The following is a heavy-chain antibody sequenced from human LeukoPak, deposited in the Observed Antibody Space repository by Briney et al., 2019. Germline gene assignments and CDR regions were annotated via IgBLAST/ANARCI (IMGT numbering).Heavy chain of an antibody. CDR2: INPNSGGT. Sequence: TGESLKISCKASGYTFTGYYMHWVRQAPGQGLEWMGRINPNSGGTNYAQKFQGRVTMTRDTSISTAYMELSRLRSDDTAVYYCARDLSHIAVAGTSAYGMDVWGQGTTVTVSS. CDR3: ARDLSHIAVAGTSAYGMDV. D-gene: IGHD6-19*01. CDR1: GYTFTGYY. V-gene: IGHV1-2*06. J-gene: IGHJ6*02.